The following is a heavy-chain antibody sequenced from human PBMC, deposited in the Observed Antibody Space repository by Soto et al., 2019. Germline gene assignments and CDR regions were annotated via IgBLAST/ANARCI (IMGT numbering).Heavy chain of an antibody. CDR3: AREEAVAGTGDFDY. CDR2: INPNSGGT. D-gene: IGHD6-19*01. CDR1: RYTFTGYY. Sequence: ASVKVSCKASRYTFTGYYMHWVRQAPGQGLEWMGWINPNSGGTNYAQKFQGWVTMTRDTSISTAYMELSRLRSDDTAVYYCAREEAVAGTGDFDYWGQGTLVTVS. V-gene: IGHV1-2*04. J-gene: IGHJ4*02.